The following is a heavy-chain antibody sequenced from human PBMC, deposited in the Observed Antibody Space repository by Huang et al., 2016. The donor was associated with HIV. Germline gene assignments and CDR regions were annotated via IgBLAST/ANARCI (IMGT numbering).Heavy chain of an antibody. D-gene: IGHD4-17*01. J-gene: IGHJ6*02. V-gene: IGHV1-18*04. Sequence: QVQLVQSGAEVKKPGASVKVSCRASGYTFISYGITWVRQAPGQGLEWMGWISPSYGYTNYARQVQGRVTMTTDTSTNTVYMEVRSLRSDDTAVYYCARDLGTTVVPDGMDVWGQGTTVTVSS. CDR1: GYTFISYG. CDR3: ARDLGTTVVPDGMDV. CDR2: ISPSYGYT.